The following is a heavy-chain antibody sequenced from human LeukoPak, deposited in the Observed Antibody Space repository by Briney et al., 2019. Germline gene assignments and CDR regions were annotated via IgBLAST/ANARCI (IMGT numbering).Heavy chain of an antibody. Sequence: SQTLSLTCTVSGGSISSGDYYRSWIRQPPGKGLEWIGYIYYSGSTYYNPSLKSRVTISVDTSKNQFSLKLSSVTAADTAVYYCARVSIQLAYCGGDCYSFDYWGQGTLVTVSS. J-gene: IGHJ4*02. CDR3: ARVSIQLAYCGGDCYSFDY. D-gene: IGHD2-21*02. V-gene: IGHV4-30-4*01. CDR2: IYYSGST. CDR1: GGSISSGDYY.